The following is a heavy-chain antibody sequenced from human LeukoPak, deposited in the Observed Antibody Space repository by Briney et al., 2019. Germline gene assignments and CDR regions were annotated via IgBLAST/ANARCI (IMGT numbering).Heavy chain of an antibody. CDR3: AIPGGYCSSTSCYAGGDYYYYMDV. CDR1: GYTFTGYY. V-gene: IGHV1-2*02. D-gene: IGHD2-2*01. Sequence: ASVTVSCKASGYTFTGYYMHWVRQAPGQGLEWMGWINPNSGGTNYAQKFQGGVTMTRDTSISTAYMELSRLRSDDTAVYYCAIPGGYCSSTSCYAGGDYYYYMDVWGKGTTVTVSS. CDR2: INPNSGGT. J-gene: IGHJ6*03.